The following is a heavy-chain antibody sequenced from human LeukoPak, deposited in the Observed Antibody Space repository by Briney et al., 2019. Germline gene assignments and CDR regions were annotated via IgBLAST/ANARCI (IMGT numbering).Heavy chain of an antibody. CDR3: ARVEQLVFDY. D-gene: IGHD6-6*01. CDR1: GFTLRSYG. V-gene: IGHV3-30*03. CDR2: ISYDGTNK. J-gene: IGHJ4*02. Sequence: GRSLRLSCAASGFTLRSYGMHWVRQAPGKGLEWVAVISYDGTNKYYVDSVKGRFTISRDNSKNTLYLQMNSLRAEDTAVYYCARVEQLVFDYWGQGTLVTVSS.